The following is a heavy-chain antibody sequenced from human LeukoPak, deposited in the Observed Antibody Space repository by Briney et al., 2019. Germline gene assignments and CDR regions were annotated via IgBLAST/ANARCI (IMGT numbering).Heavy chain of an antibody. Sequence: SETLSLTCAVSGYSIRSDFFWGWIRQPPGKGLEWIGSISHSGSTYYSPSLKSRVTISIDTSKNQFSLKLSSVTAADTAVYYCARVSYCSSTSCPTYYMDVWGKGTTVTVSS. CDR1: GYSIRSDFF. V-gene: IGHV4-38-2*01. J-gene: IGHJ6*03. CDR2: ISHSGST. CDR3: ARVSYCSSTSCPTYYMDV. D-gene: IGHD2-2*01.